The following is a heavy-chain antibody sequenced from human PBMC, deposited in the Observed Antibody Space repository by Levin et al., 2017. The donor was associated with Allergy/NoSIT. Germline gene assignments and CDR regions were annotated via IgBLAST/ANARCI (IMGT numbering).Heavy chain of an antibody. J-gene: IGHJ2*01. Sequence: SETLSLTCTVSGGSISSYYWSWIRQPPGKGLEWIGYIYYSGSTNYNPSLKSRVTISVDTSKNQFSLKLSSVTAADTAVYYCARRSIVNWYFDLWGRGTLVTVSS. CDR1: GGSISSYY. D-gene: IGHD2/OR15-2a*01. V-gene: IGHV4-59*01. CDR2: IYYSGST. CDR3: ARRSIVNWYFDL.